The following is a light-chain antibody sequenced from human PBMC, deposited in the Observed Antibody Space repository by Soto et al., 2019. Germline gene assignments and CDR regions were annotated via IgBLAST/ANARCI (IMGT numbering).Light chain of an antibody. CDR2: DAS. CDR3: QQRNNWPPAT. J-gene: IGKJ4*01. V-gene: IGKV3-11*01. Sequence: EIVLTQSPATLSLSPGERATLSCRASQSVGRHLAWYQQKPGQAPRLLSYDASNRATGVPARFSGSGSGTDFTLSISSLEPEDFAVYYCQQRNNWPPATFGGGTKVEIK. CDR1: QSVGRH.